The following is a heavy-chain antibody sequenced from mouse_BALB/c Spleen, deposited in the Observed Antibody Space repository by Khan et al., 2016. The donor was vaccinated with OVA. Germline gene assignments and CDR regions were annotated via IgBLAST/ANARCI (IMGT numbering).Heavy chain of an antibody. V-gene: IGHV5-6*01. J-gene: IGHJ3*01. Sequence: EVQVVESGGDLVKPGGSLKLSCAASGFTFSSYSMSWVRQTPDKRLEWVASISSGGDYTYYPDSVKGRFTISRDNAKNTLYLQMSDLKSEDTAMYYCVDHLTGSFAYWGQGTLVTVSA. CDR1: GFTFSSYS. D-gene: IGHD4-1*01. CDR3: VDHLTGSFAY. CDR2: ISSGGDYT.